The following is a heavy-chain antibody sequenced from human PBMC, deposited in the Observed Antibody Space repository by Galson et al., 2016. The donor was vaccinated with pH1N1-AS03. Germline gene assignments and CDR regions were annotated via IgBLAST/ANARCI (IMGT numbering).Heavy chain of an antibody. CDR3: AKDMNRFDY. Sequence: SLRLSCAASGFTFEDYAMHWVRQAPGKGLEWVSLIGGNGLNPGYADSVKGRFTMSRDNRKNFVYLEMHSLTTEDSALYYCAKDMNRFDYWAREPGSPSPQ. CDR1: GFTFEDYA. D-gene: IGHD1-14*01. CDR2: IGGNGLNP. J-gene: IGHJ4*02. V-gene: IGHV3-43*02.